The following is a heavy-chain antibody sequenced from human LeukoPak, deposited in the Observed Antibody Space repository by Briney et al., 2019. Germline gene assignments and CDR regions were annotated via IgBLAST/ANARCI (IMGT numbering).Heavy chain of an antibody. J-gene: IGHJ5*02. Sequence: GGSLRLSCAASGFTFDDYGISWVRQAPGEGLEWVSGINWKGGSTSYADSVKGGFTISRENAKNSLYLQMNSVRAEDTALYPCAREGGVAAGTVWFDPWGQGTLVTVSS. CDR2: INWKGGST. CDR1: GFTFDDYG. V-gene: IGHV3-20*01. D-gene: IGHD6-13*01. CDR3: AREGGVAAGTVWFDP.